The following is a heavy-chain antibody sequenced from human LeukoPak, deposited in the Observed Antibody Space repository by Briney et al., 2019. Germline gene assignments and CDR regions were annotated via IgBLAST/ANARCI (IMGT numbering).Heavy chain of an antibody. V-gene: IGHV3-74*01. Sequence: GGSLRLSCAASGFTFSSNWMHWVRQAPGKGLVWVSRIKGDGSSTSYADSVKGRFTISRDNAKNTLFLQMNSLRAEDTAVYYCARESFTLFGVIITWGQGTLVTVSS. CDR2: IKGDGSST. D-gene: IGHD3-3*01. J-gene: IGHJ5*02. CDR3: ARESFTLFGVIIT. CDR1: GFTFSSNW.